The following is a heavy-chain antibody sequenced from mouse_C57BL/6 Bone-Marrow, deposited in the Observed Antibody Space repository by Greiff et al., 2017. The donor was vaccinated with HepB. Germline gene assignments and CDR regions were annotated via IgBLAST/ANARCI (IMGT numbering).Heavy chain of an antibody. CDR2: ISSGGSYT. V-gene: IGHV5-6*01. Sequence: EVKLMESGGDLVKPGGSLKLSCAASGFTFSSYGMSWVRQTPDQRLEWVATISSGGSYTYYPDSVKGRFTISRDNAKNTLYLQMSSLKSEDTAMYYCARHGSSPHWYFDVWGTGTTVTVSS. CDR3: ARHGSSPHWYFDV. J-gene: IGHJ1*03. D-gene: IGHD1-1*01. CDR1: GFTFSSYG.